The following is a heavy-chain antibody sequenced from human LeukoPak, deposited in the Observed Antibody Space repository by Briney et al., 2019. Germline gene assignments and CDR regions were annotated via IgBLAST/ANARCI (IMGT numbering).Heavy chain of an antibody. CDR1: GYTFTSYY. CDR3: ARDGQDSSGTDAFDI. Sequence: ASVKVSCKASGYTFTSYYMHWVRQAPGQGLEWMGGIIPIFGTANYAQKFQGRVTITADKSTSTAYMELSSLRSEDTAVYYCARDGQDSSGTDAFDIWGQGTMVTVSS. J-gene: IGHJ3*02. CDR2: IIPIFGTA. V-gene: IGHV1-69*06. D-gene: IGHD3-22*01.